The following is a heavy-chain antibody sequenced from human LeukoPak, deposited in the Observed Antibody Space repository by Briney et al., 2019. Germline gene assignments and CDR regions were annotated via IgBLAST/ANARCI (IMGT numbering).Heavy chain of an antibody. CDR2: IYHSGST. V-gene: IGHV4-59*08. CDR1: GGSISGYY. J-gene: IGHJ4*02. CDR3: ARFFWSGSKRLDY. Sequence: QLQLQESGPGLVKSSETLSLTCTVSGGSISGYYWSWIRQPPGKGLEWIGYIYHSGSTIYNPSLKSRFTISVDPSKNQFSLKLTSVTAADTGVYYCARFFWSGSKRLDYWGQGTVVTVSS. D-gene: IGHD3-3*01.